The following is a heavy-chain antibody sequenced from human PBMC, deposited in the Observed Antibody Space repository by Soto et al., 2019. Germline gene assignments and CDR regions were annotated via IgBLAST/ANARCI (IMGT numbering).Heavy chain of an antibody. CDR2: IWYDGSNK. CDR1: GFAFNGYG. J-gene: IGHJ6*02. CDR3: ARDRGGFYYGMAV. D-gene: IGHD3-16*01. Sequence: GGSLRLSCAASGFAFNGYGMHGARQAPGKGLEGVAVIWYDGSNKYYADSVKGRFNISRDNSKNTVDLQMHSLRDEDTAVYYCARDRGGFYYGMAVWGQGPAVTVSS. V-gene: IGHV3-33*01.